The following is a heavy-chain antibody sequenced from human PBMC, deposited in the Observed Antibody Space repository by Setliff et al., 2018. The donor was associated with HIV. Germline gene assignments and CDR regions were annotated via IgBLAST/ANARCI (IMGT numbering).Heavy chain of an antibody. CDR2: IYHSGST. CDR1: XXPMSSGYY. J-gene: IGHJ6*02. Sequence: SETLSLTCAVXXXPMSSGYYWGWIRHPPGKGLEWIGSIYHSGSTYYHPSLKSRVTIXXXTSKNQFSLKLSSVTAADTAVYYCARRPAGAVAGGYGMDVWGQGTTVTVSS. CDR3: ARRPAGAVAGGYGMDV. V-gene: IGHV4-38-2*01. D-gene: IGHD6-19*01.